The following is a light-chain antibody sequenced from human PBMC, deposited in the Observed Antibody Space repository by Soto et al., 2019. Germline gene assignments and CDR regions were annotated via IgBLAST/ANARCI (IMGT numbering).Light chain of an antibody. CDR3: QQYNKWPLT. CDR2: GAS. CDR1: QSASGN. V-gene: IGKV3-15*01. Sequence: EIVMTQSPATLSVSPGERATLSCRASQSASGNLAWYQQKPGQAPRLLIYGASTRATGIPARTSSSGSGTDFTLTISILQSEDFAVYYCQQYNKWPLTFGGGTKVEI. J-gene: IGKJ4*01.